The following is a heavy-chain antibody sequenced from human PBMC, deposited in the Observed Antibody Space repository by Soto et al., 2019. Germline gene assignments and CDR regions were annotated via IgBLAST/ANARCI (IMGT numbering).Heavy chain of an antibody. J-gene: IGHJ3*02. CDR1: GYTLTELS. CDR3: ATDPHCDYGDYSSYAFDI. Sequence: GASVKVSCKVSGYTLTELSMHCARQAPGKGLEWMGGFDPEDGETIYAQKFQGRVTMTEDTSTDTAYMELSSLRSEDTAVYYCATDPHCDYGDYSSYAFDIWGQGTMVTVSS. D-gene: IGHD4-17*01. CDR2: FDPEDGET. V-gene: IGHV1-24*01.